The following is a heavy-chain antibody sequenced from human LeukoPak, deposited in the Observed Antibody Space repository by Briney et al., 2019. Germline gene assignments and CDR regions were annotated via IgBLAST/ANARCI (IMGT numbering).Heavy chain of an antibody. CDR1: GFTFSSYG. CDR3: AKEANIVVVPAARYYYGMDV. V-gene: IGHV3-30*18. Sequence: PGRSLRLSCAASGFTFSSYGMHWVRQAPGKGLEWVAVISYDGSNKYYADSVKGRFTISRDNSKNTLYLQMNSPRAEDTAVYYCAKEANIVVVPAARYYYGMDVWGKGTTVTVSS. D-gene: IGHD2-2*01. J-gene: IGHJ6*04. CDR2: ISYDGSNK.